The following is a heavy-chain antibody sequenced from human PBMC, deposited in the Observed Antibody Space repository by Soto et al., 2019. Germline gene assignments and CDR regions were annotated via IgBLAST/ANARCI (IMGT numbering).Heavy chain of an antibody. D-gene: IGHD3-22*01. CDR2: IFGSGET. CDR3: VREGDYSDHNGYPLFDY. Sequence: QVQLQESGPGLLEPSETLSLTCTVSGASMSNYYWSWIRQPAGKGLEWIGRIFGSGETYYNPSLKSRVILSVDLSKSQFSLELTSVTAADTAVYFCVREGDYSDHNGYPLFDYWGQGTLVTVSP. CDR1: GASMSNYY. V-gene: IGHV4-4*07. J-gene: IGHJ4*02.